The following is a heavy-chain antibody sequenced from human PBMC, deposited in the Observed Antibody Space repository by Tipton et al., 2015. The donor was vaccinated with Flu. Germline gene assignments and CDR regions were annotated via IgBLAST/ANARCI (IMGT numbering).Heavy chain of an antibody. CDR2: INHSGST. CDR3: ARGLGVVVAVAFDI. CDR1: GGSFSGYY. V-gene: IGHV4-34*01. D-gene: IGHD2-15*01. J-gene: IGHJ3*02. Sequence: GLVKPSETLSLTCAVYGGSFSGYYWSWIRQPPGKGLEWIGEINHSGSTNYNPSLKSRVTISVDTSKNQFSLKLSSVTAADTAVYYCARGLGVVVAVAFDIWGPRDNDHRLF.